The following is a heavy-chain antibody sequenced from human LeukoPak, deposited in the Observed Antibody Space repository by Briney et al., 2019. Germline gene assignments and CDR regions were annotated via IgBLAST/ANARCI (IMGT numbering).Heavy chain of an antibody. CDR3: ARDPVRCSGGSCYSPSYWYFDL. CDR2: IYTSGST. CDR1: GGSISSYY. J-gene: IGHJ2*01. V-gene: IGHV4-4*07. D-gene: IGHD2-15*01. Sequence: SETLSLTCTVSGGSISSYYWSWIRQPAGKGLEWIGRIYTSGSTNYNPSLKSRVTMSVDTSKNQFSLKLSSVTAADTAVYYCARDPVRCSGGSCYSPSYWYFDLWGRGTLVTVSS.